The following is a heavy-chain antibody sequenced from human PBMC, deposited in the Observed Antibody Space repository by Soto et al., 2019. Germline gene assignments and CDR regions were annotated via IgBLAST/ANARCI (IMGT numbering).Heavy chain of an antibody. V-gene: IGHV3-33*01. CDR3: ARDFSYGMDV. CDR1: GFTFSTYG. CDR2: IWYDGSNK. J-gene: IGHJ6*02. Sequence: QVQLVESGGGVVQPGRSLRLSCVASGFTFSTYGMHWVRQAPGKGLEWVAVIWYDGSNKEYEDSVKGRFTISRDNSKNTLYLQMNSVRVEDTAVYYCARDFSYGMDVWGQGTTVTVSS.